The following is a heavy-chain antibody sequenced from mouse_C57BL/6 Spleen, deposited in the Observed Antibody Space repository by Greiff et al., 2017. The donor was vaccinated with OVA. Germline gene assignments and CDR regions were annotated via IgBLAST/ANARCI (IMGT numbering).Heavy chain of an antibody. Sequence: EVMLVESEGGLVQPGSSMKLSCTASGFTFSDYNIAWVRQVPEKGLEWVANINYDSSSTYYMDSFKSRSIFSRDNAKNILYLQMSSLKSEDTATYYCARYGYYSNYDYWGQGTTLTVSS. CDR1: GFTFSDYN. CDR2: INYDSSST. CDR3: ARYGYYSNYDY. J-gene: IGHJ2*01. D-gene: IGHD2-5*01. V-gene: IGHV5-16*01.